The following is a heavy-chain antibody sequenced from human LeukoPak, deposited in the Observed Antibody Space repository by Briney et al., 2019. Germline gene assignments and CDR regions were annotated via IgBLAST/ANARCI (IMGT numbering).Heavy chain of an antibody. CDR2: IFYSGST. V-gene: IGHV4-39*07. CDR3: ARRTGIAAAGTGYYYYYYYMDV. Sequence: PSETLSLTCTVSGGSISTSNYYWGWIRQPPGKGLEWIGNIFYSGSTYYSPSLRSRVTISLDTSRNQFSLKLSSVTAADTAVYYCARRTGIAAAGTGYYYYYYYMDVWGKGTTVTISS. CDR1: GGSISTSNYY. D-gene: IGHD6-13*01. J-gene: IGHJ6*03.